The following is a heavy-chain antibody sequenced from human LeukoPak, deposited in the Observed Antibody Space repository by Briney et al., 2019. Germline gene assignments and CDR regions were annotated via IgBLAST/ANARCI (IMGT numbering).Heavy chain of an antibody. CDR1: GGTFSSYA. Sequence: SVKVSCKASGGTFSSYAISWVRQAPGQGLEWMGGIIPIFGTANYAQKPQGRVTMTTDTSTSTAYMELRSLRSDDTAVYYCARKVYSSGWYDRDYWGQGTLVTVSS. CDR2: IIPIFGTA. D-gene: IGHD6-19*01. CDR3: ARKVYSSGWYDRDY. J-gene: IGHJ4*02. V-gene: IGHV1-69*05.